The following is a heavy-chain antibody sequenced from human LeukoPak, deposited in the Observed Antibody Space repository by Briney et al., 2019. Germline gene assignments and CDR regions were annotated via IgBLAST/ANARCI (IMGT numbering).Heavy chain of an antibody. Sequence: SETLSLTCTVSGGSISSYYWSWIRQPPGKGLEWIGYIYYSGSTNYNPSLKSRVTISVDTSKNQFSLKVSSVTAADTAVYYCARTTVTPPDYYYCMDVWGQGTTVTVSS. D-gene: IGHD4-17*01. V-gene: IGHV4-59*01. CDR2: IYYSGST. CDR1: GGSISSYY. J-gene: IGHJ6*02. CDR3: ARTTVTPPDYYYCMDV.